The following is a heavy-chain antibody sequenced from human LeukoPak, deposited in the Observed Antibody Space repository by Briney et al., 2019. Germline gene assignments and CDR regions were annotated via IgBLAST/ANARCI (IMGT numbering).Heavy chain of an antibody. D-gene: IGHD1-26*01. CDR2: IYHSGST. CDR1: GYSISSGYY. CDR3: ARSGGSGFQLDS. J-gene: IGHJ4*02. V-gene: IGHV4-38-2*01. Sequence: SETLSLTCAVSGYSISSGYYWGWSRQPPGKGLEWIGSIYHSGSTYYNPSLKSRVTISVDTSKNQFSLNLSSVTAADTAVYYCARSGGSGFQLDSWGQGTLVTVSS.